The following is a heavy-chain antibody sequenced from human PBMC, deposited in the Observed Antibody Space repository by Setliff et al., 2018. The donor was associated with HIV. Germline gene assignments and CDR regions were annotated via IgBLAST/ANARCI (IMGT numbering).Heavy chain of an antibody. J-gene: IGHJ4*02. CDR1: GYTFSDYY. CDR2: INTDSGTP. V-gene: IGHV7-4-1*02. CDR3: ARDRYGASFDS. Sequence: ASVKVSCKASGYTFSDYYLHWVRQAPGQAIEWMGWINTDSGTPSYAQGFTGRFVFSLDTSVSTAYLQISSLEAEDTALYYCARDRYGASFDSWGQGTLVTVSS. D-gene: IGHD3-16*02.